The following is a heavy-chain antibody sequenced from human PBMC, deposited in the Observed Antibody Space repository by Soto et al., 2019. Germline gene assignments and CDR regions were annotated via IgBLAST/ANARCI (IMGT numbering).Heavy chain of an antibody. CDR2: IIPIFGTA. D-gene: IGHD3-3*01. CDR1: GGTFSSYA. Sequence: SVKLSCKASGGTFSSYAISWVRQDPGQGLEWMGGIIPIFGTANYAQKFQGRVTITADESTSTAYMGLSSLRSEDTAVYYCARGHDQYYYYGMDVWGQGTTVTVSS. V-gene: IGHV1-69*13. CDR3: ARGHDQYYYYGMDV. J-gene: IGHJ6*02.